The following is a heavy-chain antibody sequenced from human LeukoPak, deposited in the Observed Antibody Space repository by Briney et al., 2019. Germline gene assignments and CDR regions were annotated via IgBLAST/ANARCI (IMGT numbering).Heavy chain of an antibody. CDR3: TRGIVGAKSGFDY. Sequence: PGGSLRLSCAASGFTFSGSAMHWVRQASGKGLEWVGRIRSKANSYATAYAASVKGRFTISRDDSKKTAYLQMNSLKTEDTAVYYCTRGIVGAKSGFDYWGQGTLVTVSS. CDR2: IRSKANSYAT. CDR1: GFTFSGSA. D-gene: IGHD1-26*01. J-gene: IGHJ4*02. V-gene: IGHV3-73*01.